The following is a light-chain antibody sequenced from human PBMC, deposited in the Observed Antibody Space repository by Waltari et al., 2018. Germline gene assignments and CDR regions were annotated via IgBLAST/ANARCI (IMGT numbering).Light chain of an antibody. CDR3: QQYYSTPWT. CDR1: QRVLYSSNNRNY. Sequence: DIVMTQSPDSLAVSLGERATINCKSSQRVLYSSNNRNYLAWYQQKPGQPPKLLIYLASTRDSGVPDRFSGSGSGTDFTLTISSLQAEDVAVYYCQQYYSTPWTFGQGTKVEIK. J-gene: IGKJ1*01. CDR2: LAS. V-gene: IGKV4-1*01.